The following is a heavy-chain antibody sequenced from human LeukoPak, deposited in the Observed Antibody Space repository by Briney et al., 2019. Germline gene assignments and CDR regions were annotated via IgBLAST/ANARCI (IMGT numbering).Heavy chain of an antibody. J-gene: IGHJ4*02. D-gene: IGHD3-3*01. CDR3: ARPYDFWSGYYPY. V-gene: IGHV1-2*02. CDR1: GYTFTGYY. Sequence: GASVKVSCKASGYTFTGYYMHWVRQAPGQGLEWMGWINPNSGGTSYAQKFQGRVTMTRDTSISTAYMELSRLRSDDTAVYYCARPYDFWSGYYPYWGQGTLVTVSS. CDR2: INPNSGGT.